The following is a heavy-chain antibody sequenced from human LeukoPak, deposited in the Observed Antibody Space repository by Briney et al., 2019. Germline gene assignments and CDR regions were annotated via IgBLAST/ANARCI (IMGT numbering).Heavy chain of an antibody. CDR3: ARGNDFWSGYSLGGYYYMDD. CDR2: IIPIFGTA. J-gene: IGHJ6*03. Sequence: ASVKVSCKASGGTFSSYAISWVRQAPGQGLEWMGGIIPIFGTANYAQKFQGRVTITTDESTSTAYMELSSLRSEDTAVYYCARGNDFWSGYSLGGYYYMDDWGKGTTVTVSS. D-gene: IGHD3-3*01. V-gene: IGHV1-69*05. CDR1: GGTFSSYA.